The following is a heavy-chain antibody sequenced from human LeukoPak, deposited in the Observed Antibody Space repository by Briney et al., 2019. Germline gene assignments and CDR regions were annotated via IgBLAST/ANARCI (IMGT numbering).Heavy chain of an antibody. J-gene: IGHJ4*02. CDR1: GFTVSTNY. D-gene: IGHD3-22*01. CDR2: IYSGGST. Sequence: GGSLRLSCAASGFTVSTNYMSWVRQAPGKGLEGVSVIYSGGSTYYADSVKGRFTVSRDNSKNTLYLQMNILRAEDTAVYYCARVVYYDSSGHPAFYFDYWGQGTLVTVSS. V-gene: IGHV3-53*01. CDR3: ARVVYYDSSGHPAFYFDY.